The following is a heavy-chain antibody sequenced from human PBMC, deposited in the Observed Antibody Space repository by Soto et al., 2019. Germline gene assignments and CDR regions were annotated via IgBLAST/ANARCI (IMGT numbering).Heavy chain of an antibody. J-gene: IGHJ4*02. CDR1: GFTFSSYG. V-gene: IGHV3-30*18. D-gene: IGHD2-15*01. CDR3: AKDNVYCSGGSCWVFDY. Sequence: GVSLRLSCSASGFTFSSYGMHWVRQAPGKGLEWVAVISYDGSNKYYADSVKGRFTISRDNSKDTLYLQMNSLRAEDTAVDYCAKDNVYCSGGSCWVFDYWGQGTLVTVSS. CDR2: ISYDGSNK.